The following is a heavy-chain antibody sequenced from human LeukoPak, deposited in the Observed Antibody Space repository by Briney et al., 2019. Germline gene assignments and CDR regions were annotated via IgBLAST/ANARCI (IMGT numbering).Heavy chain of an antibody. CDR2: INPTGGST. Sequence: ASVKVSCKAPGYTFTSYYMHWVRQAPGQGLEWMGFINPTGGSTSYAQKFQGRVTMTTDTSTSTAYMELRSLRSDDTAVYYCARGRDGYNPTADYWGQGTLVTVSS. V-gene: IGHV1-46*01. CDR1: GYTFTSYY. J-gene: IGHJ4*02. D-gene: IGHD5-24*01. CDR3: ARGRDGYNPTADY.